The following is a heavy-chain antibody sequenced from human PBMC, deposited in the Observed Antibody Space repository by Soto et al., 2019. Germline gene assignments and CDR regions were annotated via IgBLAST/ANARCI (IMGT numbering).Heavy chain of an antibody. CDR3: AKDQGLEGGPGAFDI. V-gene: IGHV3-30*18. D-gene: IGHD3-16*01. J-gene: IGHJ3*02. Sequence: GGSLRLSCAASGFTFSSYGMHWVRQAPGKGLEWVAVISYDGSNKYYADSVKGRFTISRDNSKNTLYLQMNSLRAEDTAVYYCAKDQGLEGGPGAFDIWGQGTMVTVSS. CDR1: GFTFSSYG. CDR2: ISYDGSNK.